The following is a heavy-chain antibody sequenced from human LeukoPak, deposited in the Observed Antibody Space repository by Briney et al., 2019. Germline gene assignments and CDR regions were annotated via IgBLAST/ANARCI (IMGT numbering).Heavy chain of an antibody. V-gene: IGHV3-7*03. CDR3: ANWWELPGFDY. D-gene: IGHD1-26*01. J-gene: IGHJ4*02. CDR2: IKQDGSET. Sequence: PGGSLRLSCAASGFTFRNYYMSWVRQAPGKGLEWVANIKQDGSETYYVDSVKGRFTISRDNSKNTLYLQMNSLRVEDTAGYYCANWWELPGFDYWGQGTLVTVSS. CDR1: GFTFRNYY.